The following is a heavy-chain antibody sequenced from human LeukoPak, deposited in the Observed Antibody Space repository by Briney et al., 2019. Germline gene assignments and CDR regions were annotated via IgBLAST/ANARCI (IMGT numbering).Heavy chain of an antibody. CDR2: ISAYNGNT. D-gene: IGHD3-10*01. J-gene: IGHJ6*03. V-gene: IGHV1-18*01. Sequence: ASVKVSCKASAYTFTSYGISWVRQAPGQGLEWMGWISAYNGNTNYAQKLQGRVTMTTDTSTSTAYMELRSLRSDDTAVYYCARRVMVRGVIKLTYYYYMDVWGKGTTVTISS. CDR3: ARRVMVRGVIKLTYYYYMDV. CDR1: AYTFTSYG.